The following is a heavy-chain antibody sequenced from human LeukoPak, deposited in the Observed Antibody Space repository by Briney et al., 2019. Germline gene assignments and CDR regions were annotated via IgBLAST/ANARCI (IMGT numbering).Heavy chain of an antibody. J-gene: IGHJ4*02. Sequence: GGSLRLSCAASGFTFSSSAMSWVRQAPGKGLEWVSSISGSGSGGSTYYADSVKGRFTISRDNSKNTLYLQMNSLRAEDTAVYYCAKDLKANWNDGPFDYWGQGTLVTVSS. CDR2: ISGSGSGGST. D-gene: IGHD1-1*01. CDR3: AKDLKANWNDGPFDY. CDR1: GFTFSSSA. V-gene: IGHV3-23*01.